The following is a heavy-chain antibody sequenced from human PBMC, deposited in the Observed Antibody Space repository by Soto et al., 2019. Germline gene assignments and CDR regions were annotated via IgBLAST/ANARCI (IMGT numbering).Heavy chain of an antibody. J-gene: IGHJ5*02. D-gene: IGHD3-10*01. CDR1: GFTFTSSA. CDR3: ARDIGGSGSYPNNWFDP. V-gene: IGHV1-58*01. CDR2: IVVGSGNT. Sequence: VASVKVSCKASGFTFTSSAVQWVRQARGQRLEWIGWIVVGSGNTNYAQKFQERVTITRDMSTSTAYMELSSLRSDDTAVYYCARDIGGSGSYPNNWFDPSGQGTLVTVSS.